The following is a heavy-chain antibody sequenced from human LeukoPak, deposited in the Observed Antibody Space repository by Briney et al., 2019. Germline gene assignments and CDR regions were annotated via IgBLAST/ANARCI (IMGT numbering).Heavy chain of an antibody. CDR3: ARLPGIAVAGTSYYFDD. CDR1: GYSFTSYW. D-gene: IGHD6-19*01. CDR2: IDPTDSYT. J-gene: IGHJ4*02. V-gene: IGHV5-10-1*01. Sequence: PGESLRISCKGSGYSFTSYWISWVRQMPGKGLEWMGRIDPTDSYTNYSPSFQGHVTISVDKSISTAYLQWSSLKASDTAIYYCARLPGIAVAGTSYYFDDWGQGTLVTVSS.